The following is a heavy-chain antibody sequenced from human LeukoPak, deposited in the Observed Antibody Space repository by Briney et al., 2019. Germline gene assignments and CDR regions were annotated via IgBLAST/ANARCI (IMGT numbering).Heavy chain of an antibody. J-gene: IGHJ6*03. CDR1: GGSFSGYY. Sequence: SETLSLTCAVYGGSFSGYYWSWIRQPPGKGLEWIGEINHSGSTNYNPSLQSRVTISVDTSKNQFSLKLSSVTAADTAVYYCARGPPRYTNYYYYMDVWGKGTTVTVSS. CDR3: ARGPPRYTNYYYYMDV. V-gene: IGHV4-34*01. CDR2: INHSGST. D-gene: IGHD2-2*02.